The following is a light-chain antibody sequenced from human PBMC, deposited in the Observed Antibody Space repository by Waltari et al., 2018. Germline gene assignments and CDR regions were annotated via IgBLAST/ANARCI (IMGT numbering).Light chain of an antibody. CDR1: SSDVGYYNY. J-gene: IGLJ2*01. V-gene: IGLV2-11*01. CDR3: CSYAGNYLRV. CDR2: DVT. Sequence: QSALTQPRPVSGSPGQSVTIARTGTSSDVGYYNYVSWYQQHPGKAPKLMIYDVTERPSGVPDRFSGSKSGNTASLTISGLQAEDEADYYCCSYAGNYLRVFGGGTKLTVL.